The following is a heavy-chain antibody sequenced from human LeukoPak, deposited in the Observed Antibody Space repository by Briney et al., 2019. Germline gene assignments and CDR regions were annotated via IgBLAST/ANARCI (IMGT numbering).Heavy chain of an antibody. D-gene: IGHD3-22*01. CDR1: GFTFSSYA. Sequence: PGGSLRLSCAASGFTFSSYAMSWVRQAPGKGLEWVSAISGSGGSTYYADSVKGRFTISRDNSKNTLYLQMNSLRAEDTAVYYCAKVGYYDSSGDSYFDYWGQGTLVTVSS. J-gene: IGHJ4*02. CDR2: ISGSGGST. V-gene: IGHV3-23*01. CDR3: AKVGYYDSSGDSYFDY.